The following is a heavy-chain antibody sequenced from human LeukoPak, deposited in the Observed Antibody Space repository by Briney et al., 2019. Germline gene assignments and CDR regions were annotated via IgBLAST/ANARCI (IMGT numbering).Heavy chain of an antibody. V-gene: IGHV1-69*13. CDR3: ASLYSSRQEPWFDP. Sequence: SVKVSCKASGGTFSSYAISWVRQAPGQGLEWMGGIIPIFGTANYAQKFQGRVTITADESTSTAYMEPSSLRSEDTAVYYCASLYSSRQEPWFDPWGQGTLVTVSS. CDR1: GGTFSSYA. J-gene: IGHJ5*02. D-gene: IGHD6-13*01. CDR2: IIPIFGTA.